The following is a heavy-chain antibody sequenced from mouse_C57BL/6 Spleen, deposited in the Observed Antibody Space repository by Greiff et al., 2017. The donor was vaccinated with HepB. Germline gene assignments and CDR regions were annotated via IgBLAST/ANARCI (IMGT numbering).Heavy chain of an antibody. CDR3: ARAKGVDY. Sequence: VQLQQSGPELVKPGASVKISCKASGYAFSSSWMKWVKQRPGKGLEWIGRIYPGDGDTNYNGKFKGKATLTADTSSSTAYMQLSSLTSEDSAVYLCARAKGVDYWGQSTTLTVSS. CDR2: IYPGDGDT. V-gene: IGHV1-82*01. J-gene: IGHJ2*01. CDR1: GYAFSSSW.